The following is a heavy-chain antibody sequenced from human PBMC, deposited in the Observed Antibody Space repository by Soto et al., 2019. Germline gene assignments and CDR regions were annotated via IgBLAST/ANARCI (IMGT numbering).Heavy chain of an antibody. CDR1: GGSISSYY. Sequence: SETLSLTCTVSGGSISSYYWSWIRQPPGKGLEWIGYIYYSGSTNYNPSLKSRVTISVDTSKNQFSLKLSSVTTADTAVYYCARRYGSGFDYWGQGTLVNGS. D-gene: IGHD5-18*01. CDR2: IYYSGST. V-gene: IGHV4-59*08. J-gene: IGHJ4*02. CDR3: ARRYGSGFDY.